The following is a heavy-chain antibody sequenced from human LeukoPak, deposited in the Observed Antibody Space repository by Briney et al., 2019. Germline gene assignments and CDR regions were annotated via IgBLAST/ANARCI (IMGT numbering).Heavy chain of an antibody. J-gene: IGHJ3*02. V-gene: IGHV3-33*01. CDR2: IWYDGSNK. CDR1: GFTFSSYG. D-gene: IGHD3-9*01. CDR3: ARGNFDWLQYDDAFDI. Sequence: PGGSLRLSCAASGFTFSSYGMHWVRQAPGKGLEWVAVIWYDGSNKYYADSVKGRFTISRDNSKNTLYLQMNSLRAEDTAVYYCARGNFDWLQYDDAFDIWGQGTMVTVSS.